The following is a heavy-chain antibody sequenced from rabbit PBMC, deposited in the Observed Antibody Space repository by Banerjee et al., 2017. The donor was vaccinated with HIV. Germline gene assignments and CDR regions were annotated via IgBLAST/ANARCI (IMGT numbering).Heavy chain of an antibody. CDR3: AREQSGGIYL. D-gene: IGHD1-1*01. Sequence: QSLEESGGDLVKPGGTLTLTCTASGFDVNAYYMSWVRQAPGKGLEWIAFITSGSSGNTYYASWAKGRFTVSKTSSTTVTLQMTSPTAADTATYFCAREQSGGIYLWGPGTLVTVS. CDR1: GFDVNAYY. J-gene: IGHJ4*01. CDR2: ITSGSSGNT. V-gene: IGHV1S40*01.